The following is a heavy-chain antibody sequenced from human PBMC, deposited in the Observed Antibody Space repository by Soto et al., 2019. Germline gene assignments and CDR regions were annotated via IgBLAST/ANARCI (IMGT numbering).Heavy chain of an antibody. CDR2: IYPGDSDT. CDR1: GYSFTSYW. V-gene: IGHV5-51*01. D-gene: IGHD3-10*01. Sequence: PGESLKISCKGSGYSFTSYWIGWMRQMPGKGLEWMGIIYPGDSDTRYSPSFQGQVTISADKSISTAYLQWSSLKASDTAMYYCARTAKYYYGSGSYYIFRGMDVWGQGTTVTVSS. J-gene: IGHJ6*02. CDR3: ARTAKYYYGSGSYYIFRGMDV.